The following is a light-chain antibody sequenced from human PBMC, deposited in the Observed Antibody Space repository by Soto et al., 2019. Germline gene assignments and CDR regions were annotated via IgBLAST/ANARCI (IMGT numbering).Light chain of an antibody. CDR3: ASWDDSLNIWV. J-gene: IGLJ3*02. V-gene: IGLV1-44*01. CDR1: SANLARNS. CDR2: KTD. Sequence: QSVLTQPPSASGNPGQRGTISCSGSSANLARNSVNWYQQFPGTAPKLLIHKTDQRPSGVPDRFSGSKSGTSASLAITGLQSEDEGDYYCASWDDSLNIWVFGGGTPLTVL.